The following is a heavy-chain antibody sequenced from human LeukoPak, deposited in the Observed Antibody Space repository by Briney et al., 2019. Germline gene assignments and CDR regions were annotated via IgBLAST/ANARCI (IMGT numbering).Heavy chain of an antibody. CDR3: ARAGLRDIGDDYGDYSWFDP. V-gene: IGHV3-23*01. Sequence: GGSLRLSCAASGFTFSSYAMSWVRQAPGKGLEWVSGIGGSGGDTYYADSVKGRFTISRDNSKNTLYLQMNSLRAEDTAVYYCARAGLRDIGDDYGDYSWFDPWGQGTLVTVSS. CDR1: GFTFSSYA. D-gene: IGHD4-17*01. CDR2: IGGSGGDT. J-gene: IGHJ5*02.